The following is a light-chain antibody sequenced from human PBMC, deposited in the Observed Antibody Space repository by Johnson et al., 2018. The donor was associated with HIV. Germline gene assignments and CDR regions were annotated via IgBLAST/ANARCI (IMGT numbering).Light chain of an antibody. CDR1: TSNIGNNY. CDR3: GTWDSRLRNV. J-gene: IGLJ1*01. CDR2: ENN. V-gene: IGLV1-51*02. Sequence: QAVLTQPPSVSAAPGQKVTISCSGSTSNIGNNYVSWYQQLPGTAPKLVMHENNKRPSGIPDRFSGSKSGTSATLGITGLQTGDEADYYCGTWDSRLRNVFGTGTKVTVL.